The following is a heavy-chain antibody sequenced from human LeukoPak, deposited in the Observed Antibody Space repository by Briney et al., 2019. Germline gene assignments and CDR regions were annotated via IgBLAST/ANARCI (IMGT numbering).Heavy chain of an antibody. CDR2: ISSSSSYI. CDR1: GFTFSSYS. CDR3: AREAWSGLPEYYFDY. J-gene: IGHJ4*02. Sequence: PGGSLRLSCAASGFTFSSYSMNWVRQAPGKGLEWVSSISSSSSYIYYADSVKGRFTISRDNAKNSLYLQMNSLRAEDTAVYYCAREAWSGLPEYYFDYWGQGTLVTVSS. D-gene: IGHD2-2*01. V-gene: IGHV3-21*01.